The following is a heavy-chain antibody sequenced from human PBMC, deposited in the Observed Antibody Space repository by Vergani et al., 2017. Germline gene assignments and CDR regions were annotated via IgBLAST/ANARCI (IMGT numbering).Heavy chain of an antibody. CDR1: GFTFSSYS. Sequence: EVQLVESGGGLVPPGRSLRLSCAASGFTFSSYSMNWVRQAPGKGLEWVSSISSSSSYIYYADSVNGRFTISRDNSKKMMSLQMNSLRVEDTAVYYCARGGKGIIMVVPSTHLWGQGTQVSVS. CDR3: ARGGKGIIMVVPSTHL. J-gene: IGHJ4*02. V-gene: IGHV3-21*02. D-gene: IGHD2-15*01. CDR2: ISSSSSYI.